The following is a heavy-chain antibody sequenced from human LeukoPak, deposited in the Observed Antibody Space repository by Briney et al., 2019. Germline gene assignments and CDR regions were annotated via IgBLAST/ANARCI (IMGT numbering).Heavy chain of an antibody. Sequence: ASMKVSCKTSGYIFTSHDTSWLRQAPGQGLEWMGWMNPQSGDGHSAPKFQGRVAMTRDISTNTAYMELRSLRSDDTAVYYCARGLGYCGGDCFSSWYLDVWGHGTLVTVSS. CDR2: MNPQSGDG. J-gene: IGHJ2*01. CDR3: ARGLGYCGGDCFSSWYLDV. CDR1: GYIFTSHD. V-gene: IGHV1-8*01. D-gene: IGHD2-21*02.